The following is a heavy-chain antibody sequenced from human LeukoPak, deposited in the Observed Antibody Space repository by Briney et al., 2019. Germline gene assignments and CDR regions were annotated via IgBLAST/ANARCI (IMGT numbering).Heavy chain of an antibody. J-gene: IGHJ4*02. CDR1: GFTFSDYY. V-gene: IGHV3-11*01. Sequence: GEPLRLSCAASGFTFSDYYMNWLRQAPGKGLEWVSSISRGGNSIYYAESVKGRFTISRDNAKNSLYLQMNSLRAEDTAVYYCARDQYLDYRGQGTLVTVSS. CDR2: ISRGGNSI. CDR3: ARDQYLDY.